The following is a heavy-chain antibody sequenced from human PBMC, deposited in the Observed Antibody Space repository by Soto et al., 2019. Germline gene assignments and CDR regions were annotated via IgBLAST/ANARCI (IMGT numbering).Heavy chain of an antibody. J-gene: IGHJ3*02. CDR1: GYTFTGHD. CDR2: MNPTNGRT. Sequence: ASVKVSCKASGYTFTGHDINWVRQATGQGLEWMGWMNPTNGRTGYAQKFQGRVTMTRNTSISTAYMELSSLRSEDTAVYYCARAGYGDYADAFDIWGQGTMVTVSS. V-gene: IGHV1-8*01. D-gene: IGHD4-17*01. CDR3: ARAGYGDYADAFDI.